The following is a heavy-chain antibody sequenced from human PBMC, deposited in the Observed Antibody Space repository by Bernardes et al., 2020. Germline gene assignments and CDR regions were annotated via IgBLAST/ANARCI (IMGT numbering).Heavy chain of an antibody. J-gene: IGHJ5*02. CDR3: ARGGRKDIVVVPAAIQGPGWFDP. CDR2: INHSGST. V-gene: IGHV4-34*01. D-gene: IGHD2-2*02. Sequence: SETLSLTCAVYGGSFSGYYWSWIRQPPGKGLEWIGEINHSGSTNYNPSVKSRVTISVDTSKNQFSLKLSSVTAADTAVYYCARGGRKDIVVVPAAIQGPGWFDPWGQGTLVTVSS. CDR1: GGSFSGYY.